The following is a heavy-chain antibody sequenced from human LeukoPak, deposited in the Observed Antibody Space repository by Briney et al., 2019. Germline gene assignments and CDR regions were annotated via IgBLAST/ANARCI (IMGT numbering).Heavy chain of an antibody. CDR2: INHSGST. Sequence: SETLSLTCTVSGGSISSYYWSWIRQPPGKGLEWIGEINHSGSTNYNPSLKSRVTISVDTSKNQFSLKLSSVTAADTAVYYCARGGSEQWLDYYYYYGMDVWGQGTTVTVSS. V-gene: IGHV4-34*01. CDR3: ARGGSEQWLDYYYYYGMDV. D-gene: IGHD6-19*01. CDR1: GGSISSYY. J-gene: IGHJ6*02.